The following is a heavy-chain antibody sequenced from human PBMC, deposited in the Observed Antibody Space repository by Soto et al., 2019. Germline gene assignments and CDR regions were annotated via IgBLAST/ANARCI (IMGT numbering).Heavy chain of an antibody. Sequence: SETLSLTCTVSGGSVSSGNYYWSWIRQPPGKGLEWIGYFYYTGSTNYNPSLKSRVTISIDASKNQFSLRLSSVTAADTAVYYCAVAMTTLTTYAYWGQGTLVTVSS. D-gene: IGHD4-17*01. CDR1: GGSVSSGNYY. V-gene: IGHV4-61*01. CDR2: FYYTGST. J-gene: IGHJ4*02. CDR3: AVAMTTLTTYAY.